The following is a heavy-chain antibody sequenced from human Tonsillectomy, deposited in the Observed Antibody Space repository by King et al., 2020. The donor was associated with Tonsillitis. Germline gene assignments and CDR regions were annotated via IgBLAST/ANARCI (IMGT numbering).Heavy chain of an antibody. V-gene: IGHV1-18*04. J-gene: IGHJ6*02. CDR2: ISGYQGNT. D-gene: IGHD3-3*01. CDR3: ARDWGMFGVAPSPYYYGMDV. CDR1: GYSFRSYG. Sequence: VQLVQSGAEVKKPGASVKVSCKASGYSFRSYGISWVRQAPGQGLEWMGWISGYQGNTKYAQKLQGRVTMTTDTSTSTAYMELRSLRSDDTAVYYCARDWGMFGVAPSPYYYGMDVWGQGTTVTVSS.